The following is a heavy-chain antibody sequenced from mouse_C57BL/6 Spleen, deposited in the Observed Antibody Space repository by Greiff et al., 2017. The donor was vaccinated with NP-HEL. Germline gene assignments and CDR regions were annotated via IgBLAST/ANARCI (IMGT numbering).Heavy chain of an antibody. CDR1: GFNIKNTY. D-gene: IGHD1-1*01. CDR3: ARSDITTVVATPYAMDY. V-gene: IGHV14-3*01. Sequence: EVQLQQSVAELVRPGASVKLSCTASGFNIKNTYMHWVKQRPEQGLEWIGRIDPANGNTKYAPKFQGKATITADTSSNTAYLQLSSLTSEDTAIYYCARSDITTVVATPYAMDYWGQGTSVTVSS. CDR2: IDPANGNT. J-gene: IGHJ4*01.